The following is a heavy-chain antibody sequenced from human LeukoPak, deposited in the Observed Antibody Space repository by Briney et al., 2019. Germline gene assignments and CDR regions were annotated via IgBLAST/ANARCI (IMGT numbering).Heavy chain of an antibody. D-gene: IGHD1-26*01. Sequence: GGSLRLSCAASGFTFSSYSMNWVCQAPGQGLEWVSYISSSGSTIYYADSVKGRFTISRDNAKNSLYLQMNSLRDEDTAVYYCARDPIVGATTFDYWGQGTLVTVSS. J-gene: IGHJ4*02. CDR1: GFTFSSYS. CDR2: ISSSGSTI. CDR3: ARDPIVGATTFDY. V-gene: IGHV3-48*02.